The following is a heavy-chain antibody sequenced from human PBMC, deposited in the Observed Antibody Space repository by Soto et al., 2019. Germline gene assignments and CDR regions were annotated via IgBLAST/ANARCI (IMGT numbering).Heavy chain of an antibody. J-gene: IGHJ2*01. Sequence: QVQLVESGGGVVQPGRSLRLSCAASGFTFSSYGMHWVRQAPGKGLEWVAVISYDGSNKYYADSVKGRFTISRDNSKNTLYLQMNSLRAEDTAVYYCAKDHYTVTGNSWYFDLWGRGTLVTVSS. CDR1: GFTFSSYG. V-gene: IGHV3-30*18. D-gene: IGHD4-17*01. CDR2: ISYDGSNK. CDR3: AKDHYTVTGNSWYFDL.